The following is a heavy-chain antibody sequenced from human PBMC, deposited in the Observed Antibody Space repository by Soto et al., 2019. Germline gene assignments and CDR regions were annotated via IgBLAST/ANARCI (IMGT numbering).Heavy chain of an antibody. D-gene: IGHD5-12*01. Sequence: QVQLVESGGGVVQPGTSLRLSCAASGFTFSNYGMHWVRQAPGKGLEWVALMSSGGHLIFYVDSVKGRFTISRDNSKDTLYLQMNTLRAEDTALYYCARDDEVAHIVATSNAFDLWGQGTMVTVSS. CDR1: GFTFSNYG. CDR3: ARDDEVAHIVATSNAFDL. V-gene: IGHV3-33*01. CDR2: MSSGGHLI. J-gene: IGHJ3*01.